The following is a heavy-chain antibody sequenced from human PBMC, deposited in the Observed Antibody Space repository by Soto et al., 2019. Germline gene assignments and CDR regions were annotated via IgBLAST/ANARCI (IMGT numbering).Heavy chain of an antibody. CDR2: IYYSGST. CDR3: ARPHSSGWENKYYFDY. Sequence: QLQLQESGPGLVKPSETLSLTCTVSGGSISSSSYYWGWIRQPPGKGLEWIGSIYYSGSTYYNPSLKSRVTISVDTSKNQFSLKLSSVTAADTAVYYCARPHSSGWENKYYFDYWGQGTLVTVSS. D-gene: IGHD6-19*01. J-gene: IGHJ4*02. CDR1: GGSISSSSYY. V-gene: IGHV4-39*01.